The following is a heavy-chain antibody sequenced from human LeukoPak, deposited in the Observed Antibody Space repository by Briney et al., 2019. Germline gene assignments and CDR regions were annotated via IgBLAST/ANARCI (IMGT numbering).Heavy chain of an antibody. D-gene: IGHD3-9*01. V-gene: IGHV3-48*03. CDR2: ISISCSTI. CDR1: GFTFSSYE. CDR3: ARDHWDYDILTGYPYYYYMDV. Sequence: GGSLRLSCAASGFTFSSYEMNWVRQAPGKRLEGVSYISISCSTIYYADSVKGRFTISRDNAKHSLYLQMNSLRAEDTAVYYCARDHWDYDILTGYPYYYYMDVWGKGTTVTNSS. J-gene: IGHJ6*03.